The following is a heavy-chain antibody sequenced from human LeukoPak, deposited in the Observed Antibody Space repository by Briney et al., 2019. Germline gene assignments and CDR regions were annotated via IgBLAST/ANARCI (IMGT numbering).Heavy chain of an antibody. V-gene: IGHV3-30*02. D-gene: IGHD2-2*01. CDR2: IRYDGSNK. CDR1: GFTFSSYD. CDR3: AKDGGGDIVVVPAAISPGAFGD. Sequence: GGSLRLSCAASGFTFSSYDMHWVRQAPGKGLEWVAFIRYDGSNKYYADSVKGRFTISRDNSKNTLYLQMNSLRAEDTAVYYCAKDGGGDIVVVPAAISPGAFGDWGQGTLVTVSS. J-gene: IGHJ4*02.